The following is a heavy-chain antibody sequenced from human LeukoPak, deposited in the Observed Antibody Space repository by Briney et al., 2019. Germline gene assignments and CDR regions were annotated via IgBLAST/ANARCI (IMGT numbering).Heavy chain of an antibody. CDR3: ARDSGNFRYDMDV. CDR2: IFSHDGST. CDR1: GYSYNSHR. Sequence: ASVRVSCKTPGYSYNSHRVYGVRQAPGQWLELMGMIFSHDGSTSNTQKFQGRVTMTRDTSTSTVYMELSSLRSEDTAVYYCARDSGNFRYDMDVWGQGTTVIVSS. V-gene: IGHV1-46*02. J-gene: IGHJ6*02. D-gene: IGHD3-10*01.